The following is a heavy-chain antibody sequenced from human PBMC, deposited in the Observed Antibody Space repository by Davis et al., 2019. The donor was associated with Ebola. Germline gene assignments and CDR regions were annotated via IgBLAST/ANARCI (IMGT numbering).Heavy chain of an antibody. J-gene: IGHJ4*02. Sequence: PGGSLRLSCAASGFTFSSYWMHWVRQAPGKGLVWVSRINSDGSSTSYADSVKGRFTISRDNAKNTLYLQMNSLRAEDTAVYYCARENCGGDCYFDYWGQGTLVTVSS. D-gene: IGHD2-21*02. CDR1: GFTFSSYW. V-gene: IGHV3-74*01. CDR2: INSDGSST. CDR3: ARENCGGDCYFDY.